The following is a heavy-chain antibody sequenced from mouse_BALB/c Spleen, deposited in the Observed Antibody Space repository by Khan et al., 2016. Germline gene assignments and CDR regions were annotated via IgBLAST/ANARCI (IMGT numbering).Heavy chain of an antibody. Sequence: FQLVQSGPELMKPGASVKISCKASGFSFTSYYMHWVKQSHGKSLEWIGYIDPFNGGTSYNQKFKGKATLTVDKSSSTAYMHLSSLTSWDSAVDYWARRTQSFSAVDYWGQGAAVTVSS. CDR2: IDPFNGGT. CDR1: GFSFTSYY. D-gene: IGHD1-2*01. CDR3: ARRTQSFSAVDY. J-gene: IGHJ4*01. V-gene: IGHV1S135*01.